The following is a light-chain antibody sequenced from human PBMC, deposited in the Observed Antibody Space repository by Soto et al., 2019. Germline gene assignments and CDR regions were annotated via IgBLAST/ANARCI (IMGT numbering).Light chain of an antibody. CDR2: EVS. CDR3: SSYTSSSTYV. Sequence: QSALTQPASVSGSPGQSITISCTGTSSDVGGYNYVSWSQQHPGKAPKLLISEVSNRPSGVSNRFSGSKSGNTASLTISGLQADDEADYYCSSYTSSSTYVFGTGTKLTVL. J-gene: IGLJ1*01. V-gene: IGLV2-14*03. CDR1: SSDVGGYNY.